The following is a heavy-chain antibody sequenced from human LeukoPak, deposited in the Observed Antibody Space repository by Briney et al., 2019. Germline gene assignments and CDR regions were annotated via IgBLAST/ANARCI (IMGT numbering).Heavy chain of an antibody. CDR2: FDPEDGET. J-gene: IGHJ4*03. Sequence: ASVKVSCKVSGYTLTELSVHWVRRAPGKRLEWMGGFDPEDGETIYAQKFQGRVTMTEDTSTDTAYMELSSLRSEDTAVYYCATLLRGYCSSTSCYAGYFDYWGQGTLVTVSS. CDR3: ATLLRGYCSSTSCYAGYFDY. D-gene: IGHD2-2*01. V-gene: IGHV1-24*01. CDR1: GYTLTELS.